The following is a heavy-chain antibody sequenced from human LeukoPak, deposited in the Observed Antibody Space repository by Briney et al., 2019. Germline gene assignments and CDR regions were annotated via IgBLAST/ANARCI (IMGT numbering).Heavy chain of an antibody. CDR1: GFTFGDYA. D-gene: IGHD2-2*01. J-gene: IGHJ4*02. V-gene: IGHV3-49*04. CDR3: TRGEDRDIVVVPAAIQFDY. CDR2: IRSKAYGGTT. Sequence: PGVSLRLSCTASGFTFGDYAMSGVRQAPGKGLEWVGFIRSKAYGGTTEYAASVKGRFTISRDDSKSIAYLQMNSLKTEDTAVYYCTRGEDRDIVVVPAAIQFDYWGQGTLVTVSS.